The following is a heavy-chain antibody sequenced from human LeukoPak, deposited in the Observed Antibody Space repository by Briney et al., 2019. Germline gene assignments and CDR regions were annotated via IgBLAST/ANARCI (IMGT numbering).Heavy chain of an antibody. CDR3: ARDPGALAVAGPPIDY. CDR1: GYTFTGYY. D-gene: IGHD6-19*01. J-gene: IGHJ4*02. Sequence: ASVKVSCKASGYTFTGYYMHWVRQAPGQGLEWMGWINPDSGGTNYAQKFQGRVTMTRDTSISTAYMELSRLRSDDTAVYYCARDPGALAVAGPPIDYWGQGTLVTVSS. CDR2: INPDSGGT. V-gene: IGHV1-2*02.